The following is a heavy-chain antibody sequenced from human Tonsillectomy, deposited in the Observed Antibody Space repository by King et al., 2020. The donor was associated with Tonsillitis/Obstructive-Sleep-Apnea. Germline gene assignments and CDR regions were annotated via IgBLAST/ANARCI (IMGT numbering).Heavy chain of an antibody. CDR1: GGSISGYY. Sequence: VQLQESGPGLVKPSETLSLTCTVSGGSISGYYWSWIRQPPGKGLECIGYIYYSGSTNYNPSLKSRVTISVDTSKNQFSLRLSSVTAADTAVYYCAREGAVMNAFDIWGQGTMVTVSP. J-gene: IGHJ3*02. CDR2: IYYSGST. V-gene: IGHV4-59*01. CDR3: AREGAVMNAFDI. D-gene: IGHD2-8*01.